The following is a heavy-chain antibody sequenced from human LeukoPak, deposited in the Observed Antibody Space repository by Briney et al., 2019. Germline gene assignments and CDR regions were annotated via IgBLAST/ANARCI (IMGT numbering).Heavy chain of an antibody. V-gene: IGHV1-18*01. D-gene: IGHD2-15*01. Sequence: GASVKVSCTASGYTFTSYGISWVRQAPGQGLEWMGWISAYNGNTNYAQKLQGRVTMTTDTSTSTAYMELRSLRSDDTAVYYCARDHCSGSSCYLGDWGQGTLVTVSS. J-gene: IGHJ4*02. CDR2: ISAYNGNT. CDR3: ARDHCSGSSCYLGD. CDR1: GYTFTSYG.